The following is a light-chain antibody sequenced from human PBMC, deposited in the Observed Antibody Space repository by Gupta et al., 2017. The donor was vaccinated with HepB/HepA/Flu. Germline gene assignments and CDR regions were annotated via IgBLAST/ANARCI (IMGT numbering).Light chain of an antibody. J-gene: IGKJ4*01. CDR2: DTS. CDR3: QHHDKWPLT. CDR1: QNVGNY. V-gene: IGKV3-11*01. Sequence: EIVLTQSPGTLSLSPGERATLSCRTSQNVGNYFAWYQQTPGQAPRLLMHDTSARATGIPARFSGSWSGTDFTLTISGLEPEDFAVYYCQHHDKWPLTFGGGTRVDIK.